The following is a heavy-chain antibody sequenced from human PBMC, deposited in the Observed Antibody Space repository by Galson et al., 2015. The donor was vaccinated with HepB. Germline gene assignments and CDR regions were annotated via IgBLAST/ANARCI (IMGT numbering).Heavy chain of an antibody. CDR2: IKQDGSEK. J-gene: IGHJ4*02. CDR1: GFTFSNYW. CDR3: ASSSWHDY. V-gene: IGHV3-7*01. D-gene: IGHD6-13*01. Sequence: LRLSCAASGFTFSNYWMSWVRQAPGKGLDWVANIKQDGSEKYHVNSVKGRFTISRDNAKNSLYLQMNSLRAEDTAVYYCASSSWHDYWGQGTLVTVSS.